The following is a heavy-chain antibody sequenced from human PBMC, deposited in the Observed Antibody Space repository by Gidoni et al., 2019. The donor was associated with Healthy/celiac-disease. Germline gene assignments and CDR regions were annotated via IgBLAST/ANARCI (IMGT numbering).Heavy chain of an antibody. CDR2: SYYSGST. Sequence: QLQLQASGPGLVKPSETLSLTCTVSGGSISSISSYWGWFRQPPGKGLERIGSSYYSGSTYYNPSLKSRVTISVDTSKNQFSLKLSSVTAADTAVYYCARHVPDAIFGVVITAGGFYFDYWGQGTLVTVSS. CDR3: ARHVPDAIFGVVITAGGFYFDY. J-gene: IGHJ4*02. CDR1: GGSISSISSY. D-gene: IGHD3-3*01. V-gene: IGHV4-39*01.